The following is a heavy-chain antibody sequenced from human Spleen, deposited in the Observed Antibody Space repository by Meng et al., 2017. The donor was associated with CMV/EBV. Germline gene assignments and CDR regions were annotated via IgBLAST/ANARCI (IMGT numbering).Heavy chain of an antibody. J-gene: IGHJ4*02. Sequence: GGSLRLSCAASGFTVSSNYMSWVRQAPGKGLEWVSVIYSGGSTYYADSVKGRFTISRDNSKNTLYLQMNSLRAEDTAVYYCARGACSSTSCYPMGYWGQGTLVTVSS. V-gene: IGHV3-53*01. CDR1: GFTVSSNY. CDR2: IYSGGST. CDR3: ARGACSSTSCYPMGY. D-gene: IGHD2-2*01.